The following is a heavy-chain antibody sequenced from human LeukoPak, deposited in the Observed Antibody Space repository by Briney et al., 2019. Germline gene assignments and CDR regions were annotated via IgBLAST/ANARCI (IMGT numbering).Heavy chain of an antibody. V-gene: IGHV1-18*01. D-gene: IGHD2-15*01. CDR1: GYTFTSYG. CDR3: ARGVNPFDIVVVVAATPWYNWFDP. Sequence: GASVKVSCKASGYTFTSYGISWGRQAPGQGLEWMGWISAYNGNTNYAQKLQGRVTMTTDTSTSTAYMELRSLRSDDTAVYYCARGVNPFDIVVVVAATPWYNWFDPWGQGTLVTVSS. CDR2: ISAYNGNT. J-gene: IGHJ5*02.